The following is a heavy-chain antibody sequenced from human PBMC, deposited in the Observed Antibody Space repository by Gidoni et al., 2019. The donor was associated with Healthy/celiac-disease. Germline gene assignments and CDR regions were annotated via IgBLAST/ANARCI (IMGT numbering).Heavy chain of an antibody. CDR1: GYTFTSYA. CDR2: INAGNGNT. D-gene: IGHD4-17*01. CDR3: ARDQSYLVYGDYVGYFQH. V-gene: IGHV1-3*01. J-gene: IGHJ1*01. Sequence: QVQLVQSGAEVKKPGASVKVSCKASGYTFTSYAMHWVRQAPGQRLEWMGWINAGNGNTKYSQKFQGRVTITRDTSASTAYMELSSLRSEDTAVYYCARDQSYLVYGDYVGYFQHWGQGTLVTVSS.